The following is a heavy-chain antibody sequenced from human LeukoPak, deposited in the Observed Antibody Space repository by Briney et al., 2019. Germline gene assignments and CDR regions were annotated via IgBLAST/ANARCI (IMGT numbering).Heavy chain of an antibody. CDR3: AKAPPEYYYDSSGSGY. CDR1: GFTFSSYA. D-gene: IGHD3-22*01. Sequence: PGGSLRLSCAASGFTFSSYAMSWVRQAPGKGLEWVSAISGNGGSTYYADSVKGRFTISRDNSKNTLYLQMNSLRAEDTAVYYCAKAPPEYYYDSSGSGYWGQGTLVTVSS. J-gene: IGHJ4*02. V-gene: IGHV3-23*01. CDR2: ISGNGGST.